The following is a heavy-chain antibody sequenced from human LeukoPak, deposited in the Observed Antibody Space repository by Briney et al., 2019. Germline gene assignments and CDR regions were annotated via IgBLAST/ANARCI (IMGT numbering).Heavy chain of an antibody. Sequence: PSETLSLTCTVSGGSISSYYWSWIRQPPGKGLEWIGYIYYSGSTNYNPSLKSRVTTSVDTSKNQFSLKLSSVTAADTAVYYCARHDEFCSSTSCYVSAFDIWGQGTMVTVSS. CDR2: IYYSGST. CDR3: ARHDEFCSSTSCYVSAFDI. CDR1: GGSISSYY. J-gene: IGHJ3*02. V-gene: IGHV4-59*08. D-gene: IGHD2-2*01.